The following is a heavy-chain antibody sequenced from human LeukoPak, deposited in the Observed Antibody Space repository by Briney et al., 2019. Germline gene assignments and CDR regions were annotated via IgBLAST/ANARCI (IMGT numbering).Heavy chain of an antibody. J-gene: IGHJ5*02. Sequence: SETLSLTCTVSGGSISSSTYYWGWIRQPPGKGLEWIGSIYYSGSTYYNPSLKSRVTISVDTSKNQFSLRLSSVTAADTAVYYCARCHYDFWSGYQTTFDPWGQGTLVTVSS. V-gene: IGHV4-39*07. CDR2: IYYSGST. CDR3: ARCHYDFWSGYQTTFDP. CDR1: GGSISSSTYY. D-gene: IGHD3-3*01.